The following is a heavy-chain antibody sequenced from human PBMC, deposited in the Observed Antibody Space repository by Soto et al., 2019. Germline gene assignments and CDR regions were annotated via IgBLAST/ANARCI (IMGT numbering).Heavy chain of an antibody. CDR2: INAGNGNT. V-gene: IGHV1-3*05. CDR1: GYTFTSYA. Sequence: QVQLVQSGAEEKKPGASVKVSCKASGYTFTSYAMHWVRQAPGQRLEWMGWINAGNGNTKYSRKFQGRVTITRDTSASTACMELSSLRSEDTAVYYCARSIVGVTALDYWGQGTLVTGSS. D-gene: IGHD2-21*02. J-gene: IGHJ4*02. CDR3: ARSIVGVTALDY.